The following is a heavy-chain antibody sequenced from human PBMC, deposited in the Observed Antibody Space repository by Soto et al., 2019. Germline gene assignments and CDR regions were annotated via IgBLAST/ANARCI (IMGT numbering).Heavy chain of an antibody. CDR1: GFAFSSYS. D-gene: IGHD4-4*01. CDR2: ISSSSSYI. V-gene: IGHV3-21*01. Sequence: LRLSCAASGFAFSSYSMNWVRQAPGKGLEWVSSISSSSSYIYYADSVKGRFTISRDNAKNSLYLQMNSLRSEDTAVYYCARELQGLYYFDYWGQGTLVTVSS. J-gene: IGHJ4*02. CDR3: ARELQGLYYFDY.